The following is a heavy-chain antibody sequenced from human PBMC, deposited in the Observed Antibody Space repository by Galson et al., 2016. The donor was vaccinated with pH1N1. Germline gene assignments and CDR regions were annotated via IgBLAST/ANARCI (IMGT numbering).Heavy chain of an antibody. CDR2: ISPDSGGT. D-gene: IGHD1-7*01. CDR1: TYSFSGYY. Sequence: SVKVSCKASTYSFSGYYIHWVRQAPGQGLEWMGWISPDSGGTVYAQKFQDWVTMTWDTSISTTYMELTRLTSDDTAVYFCATSSPHITGTTGFFGLDVWGQGTTVTVSS. V-gene: IGHV1-2*04. CDR3: ATSSPHITGTTGFFGLDV. J-gene: IGHJ6*02.